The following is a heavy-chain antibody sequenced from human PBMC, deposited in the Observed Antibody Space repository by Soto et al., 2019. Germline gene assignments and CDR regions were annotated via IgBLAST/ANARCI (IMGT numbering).Heavy chain of an antibody. CDR1: GFTFSGSS. J-gene: IGHJ4*02. V-gene: IGHV3-73*02. CDR3: LSHSPEDMKRT. Sequence: EVQLVASGGGLVQPGGSLKLSCAASGFTFSGSSVHWVRQASGKGLEWVGRIRNKVHSYATAYAASVRGRFTTSRDESKNKSLLQMQSLNPADTAVYYCLSHSPEDMKRTWGPGTLVTVSS. D-gene: IGHD2-15*01. CDR2: IRNKVHSYAT.